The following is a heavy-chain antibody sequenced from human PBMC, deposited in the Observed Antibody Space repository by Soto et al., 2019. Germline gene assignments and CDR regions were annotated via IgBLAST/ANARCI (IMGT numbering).Heavy chain of an antibody. Sequence: SETLSLTCTVSGGSISSYYWSWIRQPPGKGLEWIGFIFYSGSTSYNPSIKSRITISKDTSEYQFSLKLNSVTAADTAVYYCASMIGDPVLSFDSWGQGTLVTVSS. D-gene: IGHD3-10*02. CDR2: IFYSGST. V-gene: IGHV4-59*01. CDR3: ASMIGDPVLSFDS. CDR1: GGSISSYY. J-gene: IGHJ5*01.